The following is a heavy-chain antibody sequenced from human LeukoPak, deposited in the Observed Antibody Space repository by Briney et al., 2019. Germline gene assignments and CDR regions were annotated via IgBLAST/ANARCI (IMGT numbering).Heavy chain of an antibody. CDR1: EFTFSNYW. CDR3: ARRGLRSQSGKPYYGSDV. V-gene: IGHV3-7*01. Sequence: PGGSLRLSCAASEFTFSNYWMSWVRQAPGKGLDWVANIKQDGSEKQYVESVKGRFTISRDNAKNSLYLQMNSLRAEDMAVYYCARRGLRSQSGKPYYGSDVWGQGTTVTVSS. CDR2: IKQDGSEK. J-gene: IGHJ6*02. D-gene: IGHD3-10*01.